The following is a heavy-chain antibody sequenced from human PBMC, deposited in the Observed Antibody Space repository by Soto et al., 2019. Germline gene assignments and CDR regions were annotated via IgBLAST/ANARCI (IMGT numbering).Heavy chain of an antibody. V-gene: IGHV4-30-2*01. CDR2: IYHSGST. CDR1: GGSISSGGYA. CDR3: ARAGGLGAVAVDY. Sequence: QLQLQESGSGLVKPSQTLSLTCAVSGGSISSGGYAWSWIRQQPGKGLEWIGYIYHSGSTYYNPSLKSRVTISGDRSKNQFSLKLSSVTAADTAVYYCARAGGLGAVAVDYWGQGTLVTVSS. J-gene: IGHJ4*02. D-gene: IGHD6-19*01.